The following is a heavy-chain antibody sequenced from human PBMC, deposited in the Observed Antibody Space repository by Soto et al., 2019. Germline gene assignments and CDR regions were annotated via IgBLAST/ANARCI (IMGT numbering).Heavy chain of an antibody. CDR1: GYTFTRYG. CDR3: ARDERGTCTSSSCYDFDY. CDR2: TSADNGDT. D-gene: IGHD2-2*01. Sequence: VQLVQSGAEVKEPGASVKVSCKASGYTFTRYGFSWVRQAPGQGLEWMAWTSADNGDTNYAPKLQDRVTLTTDTSTGTAYMELRSLRSDDTAVSACARDERGTCTSSSCYDFDYCEQGILVIISS. J-gene: IGHJ4*02. V-gene: IGHV1-18*04.